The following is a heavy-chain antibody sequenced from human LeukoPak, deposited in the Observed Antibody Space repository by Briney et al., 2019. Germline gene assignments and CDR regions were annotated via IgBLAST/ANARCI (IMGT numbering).Heavy chain of an antibody. V-gene: IGHV3-23*01. J-gene: IGHJ4*01. CDR1: GFTFSTYA. CDR2: LSPSGGIT. Sequence: AGGSLILSCAASGFTFSTYAMSWVRPAPGKGLEWVSALSPSGGITYYEDTGKCRFTISRANYKNKLYLQMNSLRAEDTAVYYCAKGVNYFVLDYWGHGALVTISS. D-gene: IGHD3-10*02. CDR3: AKGVNYFVLDY.